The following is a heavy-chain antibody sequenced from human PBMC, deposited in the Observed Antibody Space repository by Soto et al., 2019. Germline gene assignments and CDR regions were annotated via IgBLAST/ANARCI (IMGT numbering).Heavy chain of an antibody. CDR3: VKVSTFYDILTGYYSTNFFDP. Sequence: GSLRLSCXASGFTFSEYSMHWVRQAPGKGLQYVSTISSDGDITYYADSVKGRFTISRDNSKNTLYLQMNSLRPEDTAVYYCVKVSTFYDILTGYYSTNFFDPWGQGTLVTVSS. CDR1: GFTFSEYS. D-gene: IGHD3-9*01. CDR2: ISSDGDIT. V-gene: IGHV3-64D*06. J-gene: IGHJ5*02.